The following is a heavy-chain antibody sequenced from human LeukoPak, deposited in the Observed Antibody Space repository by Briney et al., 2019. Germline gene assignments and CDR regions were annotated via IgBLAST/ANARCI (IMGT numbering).Heavy chain of an antibody. CDR1: GDSIRSYY. CDR3: VRHDYDTSWGLDWFFDL. CDR2: IYYNGRT. Sequence: SETLSLTCTVSGDSIRSYYWSWIRQSPGKGLEWIAYIYYNGRTDSNPSLKSRVTISLDMSKNQLSPKLNSVTAADTAVYYCVRHDYDTSWGLDWFFDLWGRGTLVIVSS. J-gene: IGHJ2*01. V-gene: IGHV4-59*08. D-gene: IGHD2-2*01.